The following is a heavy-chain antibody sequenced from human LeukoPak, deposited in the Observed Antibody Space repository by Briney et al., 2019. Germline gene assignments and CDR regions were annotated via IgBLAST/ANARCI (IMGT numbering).Heavy chain of an antibody. D-gene: IGHD5-24*01. J-gene: IGHJ4*02. V-gene: IGHV4-61*05. CDR3: ARAGPRRDGYNFDC. CDR2: VYDGGST. Sequence: SETLSLTCTVSGGSISSSSYYWGWIRQPPGKGLEWIGLVYDGGSTYYNPSLKSRVTISLDTSKNQVSLNLNSVTSPDTAVYYCARAGPRRDGYNFDCWGQGTLVTVSS. CDR1: GGSISSSSYY.